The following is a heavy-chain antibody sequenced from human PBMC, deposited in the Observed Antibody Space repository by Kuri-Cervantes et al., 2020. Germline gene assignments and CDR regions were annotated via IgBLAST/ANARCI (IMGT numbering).Heavy chain of an antibody. D-gene: IGHD2-8*02. V-gene: IGHV1-18*01. CDR3: AREGYCTGGVCSEDAFDI. CDR1: GYTFTSYG. Sequence: ASVKVSCKASGYTFTSYGISWVRQAPGQGLEWMGWISAYNGNTNYAQKLQGRVTMTTDTSTSTAYMELRSLRSDDTAVYYCAREGYCTGGVCSEDAFDIWGQGTMVTVSS. J-gene: IGHJ3*02. CDR2: ISAYNGNT.